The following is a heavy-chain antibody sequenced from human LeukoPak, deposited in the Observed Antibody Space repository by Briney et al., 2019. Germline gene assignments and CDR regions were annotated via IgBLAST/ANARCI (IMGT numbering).Heavy chain of an antibody. CDR3: AKAGSLDYGDYDLDY. D-gene: IGHD4-17*01. CDR2: ISGSGGST. V-gene: IGHV3-23*01. J-gene: IGHJ4*02. Sequence: GRSLTLSCAASGFTFSSYWMSWVRQAPGKGLEWVSAISGSGGSTYYADSVKGRFTISRDNSKNTLYLQMNSLRAEDTAVYYCAKAGSLDYGDYDLDYWGQGTLVTVSS. CDR1: GFTFSSYW.